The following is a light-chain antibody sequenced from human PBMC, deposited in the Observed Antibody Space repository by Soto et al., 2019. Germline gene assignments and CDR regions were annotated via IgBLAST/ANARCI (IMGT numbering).Light chain of an antibody. CDR3: QSYDTSLSGVV. J-gene: IGLJ2*01. Sequence: QSVLTQPPSVSGAPGQRVTISCTGSSSNIAAGYDVHWYQQVPGTAPKLLIYGNNNRPSGVPDRFSGSRSGTSASLAITGLQADDEADYYCQSYDTSLSGVVFGGGTQLTVL. V-gene: IGLV1-40*01. CDR1: SSNIAAGYD. CDR2: GNN.